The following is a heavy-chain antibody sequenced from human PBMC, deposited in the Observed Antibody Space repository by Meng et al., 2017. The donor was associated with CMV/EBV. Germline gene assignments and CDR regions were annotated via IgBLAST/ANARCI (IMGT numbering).Heavy chain of an antibody. Sequence: KISCKGSGYSFTSYWIVWVRQVPGKGLEWMEIIYPGDSNTRYSPSFQGQVTISADKSISTAYLQWSSLKASDTAMYYCARRWENWFDPWGQGTLVTVSS. V-gene: IGHV5-51*01. J-gene: IGHJ5*02. CDR1: GYSFTSYW. D-gene: IGHD1-26*01. CDR3: ARRWENWFDP. CDR2: IYPGDSNT.